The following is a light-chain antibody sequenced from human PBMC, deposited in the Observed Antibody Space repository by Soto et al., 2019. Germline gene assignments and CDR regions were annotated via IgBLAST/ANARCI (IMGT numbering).Light chain of an antibody. V-gene: IGLV2-14*01. Sequence: QAALTQPASLSGSPGQSITISCTGTSSDVGVYNYVSWYQQHPGKAPKLMIYDGSNRPSGVSNRFSDSKSGNTAALTISGLQAEDEADYDCSSYTSSSTLVFGGGTKLTVL. CDR3: SSYTSSSTLV. CDR2: DGS. CDR1: SSDVGVYNY. J-gene: IGLJ2*01.